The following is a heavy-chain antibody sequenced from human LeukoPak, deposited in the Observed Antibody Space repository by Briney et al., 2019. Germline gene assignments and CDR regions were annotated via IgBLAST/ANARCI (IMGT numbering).Heavy chain of an antibody. CDR1: GGSISSSSYY. J-gene: IGHJ4*02. V-gene: IGHV4-39*01. CDR2: IYYSGST. Sequence: SETLSLTCTVSGGSISSSSYYWGWIRQPPGKGLEWIWSIYYSGSTYYNPSLKSRVTISVDTSKNQFSLKLSSVTAADTAVYYCARQGSGYSSSWYGPYFDYWGQGTLVTVSS. CDR3: ARQGSGYSSSWYGPYFDY. D-gene: IGHD6-13*01.